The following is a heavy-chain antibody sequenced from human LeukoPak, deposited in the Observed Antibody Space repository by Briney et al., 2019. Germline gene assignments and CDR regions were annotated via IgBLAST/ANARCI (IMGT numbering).Heavy chain of an antibody. CDR2: ISYDGSNK. V-gene: IGHV3-30*18. J-gene: IGHJ6*02. Sequence: PGGSLRLSCAASGFTFSSYGMHWVRQAPGKGLEWVAVISYDGSNKYYADSVKGRFTISRDNSKNTLYLQMNSLRAEDTAVYYCAKDISPSHYGMNVWGQGTTVTVSS. CDR3: AKDISPSHYGMNV. CDR1: GFTFSSYG. D-gene: IGHD2/OR15-2a*01.